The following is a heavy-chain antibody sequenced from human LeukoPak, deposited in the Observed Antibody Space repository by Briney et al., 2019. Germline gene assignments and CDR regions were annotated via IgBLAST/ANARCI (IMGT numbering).Heavy chain of an antibody. V-gene: IGHV4-59*01. Sequence: SETLSLTCTVSGGSISSYYWSWIRQPPGKGLEWIGYIYYSGSTNYNPSLKSRVTISVDTSKNQFSLKLSSVTAADTAVYYRARTYYDFWSGSTYFDYWGQGTLVTVSS. CDR1: GGSISSYY. D-gene: IGHD3-3*01. CDR2: IYYSGST. J-gene: IGHJ4*02. CDR3: ARTYYDFWSGSTYFDY.